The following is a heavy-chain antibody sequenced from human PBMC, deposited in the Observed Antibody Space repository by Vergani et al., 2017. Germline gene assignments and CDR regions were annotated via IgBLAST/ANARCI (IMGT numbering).Heavy chain of an antibody. CDR2: IYYSGST. V-gene: IGHV4-39*07. Sequence: QVQLQESGPGLVKPSETLSLTCTVSGGSISSSSYYWGWIRQPPGKGLEWIGSIYYSGSTYYNPSLKSRVTISVDTSKNQFSLKLSSVTAADTAVYYCARRGYSYGDAFDIWGQGTMVTVSS. CDR3: ARRGYSYGDAFDI. J-gene: IGHJ3*02. CDR1: GGSISSSSYY. D-gene: IGHD5-18*01.